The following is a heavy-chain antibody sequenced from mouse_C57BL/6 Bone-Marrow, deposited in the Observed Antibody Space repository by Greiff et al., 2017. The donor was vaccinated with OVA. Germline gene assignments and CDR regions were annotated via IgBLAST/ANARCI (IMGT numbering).Heavy chain of an antibody. Sequence: QVQLKQSGAELARPGASVKMSCKASGYTFTSYTMHWVKQRPGQGLEWIGYINPSSGYTKYNQKFKDKATLTADKSSSTAYMQLSSLTSEDSAVYYCARAKDGNHRTWFAYWGQGTLVTVSA. V-gene: IGHV1-4*01. CDR3: ARAKDGNHRTWFAY. J-gene: IGHJ3*01. D-gene: IGHD2-1*01. CDR2: INPSSGYT. CDR1: GYTFTSYT.